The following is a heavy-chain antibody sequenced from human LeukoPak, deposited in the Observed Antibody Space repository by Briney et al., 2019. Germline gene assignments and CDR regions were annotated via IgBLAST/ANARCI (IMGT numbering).Heavy chain of an antibody. CDR3: ARGRSARYYYGSGSLPGAEYFQH. CDR1: GGSFSGYY. V-gene: IGHV4-34*01. D-gene: IGHD3-10*01. CDR2: INHSGRT. J-gene: IGHJ1*01. Sequence: SETLSLTCAVYGGSFSGYYWSWIRQPPGKGLEWIGEINHSGRTNYNPSLKSRVTISVDTSKNQFSLKLSSVTAADTAVYYCARGRSARYYYGSGSLPGAEYFQHWGQGTLVTVSS.